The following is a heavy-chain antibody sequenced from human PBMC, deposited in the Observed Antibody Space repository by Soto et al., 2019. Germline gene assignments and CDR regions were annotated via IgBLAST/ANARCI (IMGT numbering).Heavy chain of an antibody. Sequence: SETLSLTCAASGGSISSSNWWSWARQHPGKGLEWIGYIYYSGSTYYNPSLKSRVTISVDTSKNQFSLKLSSVTAADTAVYYCASSYDSSGYYYDYSGFDYWGQGTLVTVSS. CDR1: GGSISSSNW. CDR2: IYYSGST. CDR3: ASSYDSSGYYYDYSGFDY. J-gene: IGHJ4*02. D-gene: IGHD3-22*01. V-gene: IGHV4-31*11.